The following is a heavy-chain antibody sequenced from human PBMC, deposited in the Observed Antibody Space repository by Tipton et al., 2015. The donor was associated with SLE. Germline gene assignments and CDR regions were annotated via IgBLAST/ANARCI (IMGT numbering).Heavy chain of an antibody. J-gene: IGHJ4*02. CDR3: ARISYSSSVGGFDY. Sequence: TLSLTCAVYGWSFSGYYWSWIRQPPGKGLEWIGEINHSGSTNYNPSLKSRVTISVDTSKNQFSLKLSSVTAADTAVYYCARISYSSSVGGFDYWGQGTLVTVSS. V-gene: IGHV4-34*01. CDR2: INHSGST. D-gene: IGHD6-6*01. CDR1: GWSFSGYY.